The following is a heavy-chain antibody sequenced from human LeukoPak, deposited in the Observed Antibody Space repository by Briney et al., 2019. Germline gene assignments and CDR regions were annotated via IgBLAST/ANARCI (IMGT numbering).Heavy chain of an antibody. V-gene: IGHV3-23*01. CDR2: ISGSGGST. J-gene: IGHJ4*02. CDR3: AKAGGIVVVITGIFDY. D-gene: IGHD3-22*01. CDR1: GFTFSSYG. Sequence: GGTLRLSCAASGFTFSSYGMSWVRQAPGKGLEWVSAISGSGGSTYYADSVKGRFTISRDNSKNTLYLQMNSLRAEDTAVYYCAKAGGIVVVITGIFDYWGQGTLATVSS.